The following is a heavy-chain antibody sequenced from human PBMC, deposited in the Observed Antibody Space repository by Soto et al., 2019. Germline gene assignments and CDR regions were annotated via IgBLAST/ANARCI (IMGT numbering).Heavy chain of an antibody. J-gene: IGHJ4*02. Sequence: VQLQESGPGLVKPSETLSLTCTVSGGSISANYWCWIRQPAGKGLEWIGRIYISGSTNYNPSLKSHVYMSVDTSESQFSLRLTSVTAAATAVYYCAREGFDSGVEYWGQGTLVTVSS. D-gene: IGHD6-19*01. CDR3: AREGFDSGVEY. CDR2: IYISGST. V-gene: IGHV4-4*07. CDR1: GGSISANY.